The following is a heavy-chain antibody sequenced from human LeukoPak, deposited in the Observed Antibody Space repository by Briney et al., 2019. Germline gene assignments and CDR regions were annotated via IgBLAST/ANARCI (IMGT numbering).Heavy chain of an antibody. Sequence: SETLSLTCTVSGGSISSGGYYWSWIRQHPGKGLEWIEYIYYSGSTYYNPSLKSRVTISVDTSKNQFSLKLSSVTAADTAVYYCARGRRITMVRGVIVGYGMDVWGKGTTVTVSS. J-gene: IGHJ6*04. CDR2: IYYSGST. CDR3: ARGRRITMVRGVIVGYGMDV. D-gene: IGHD3-10*01. V-gene: IGHV4-31*03. CDR1: GGSISSGGYY.